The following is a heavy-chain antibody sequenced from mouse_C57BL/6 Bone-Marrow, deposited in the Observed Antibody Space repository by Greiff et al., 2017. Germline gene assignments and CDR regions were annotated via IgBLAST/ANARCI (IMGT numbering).Heavy chain of an antibody. V-gene: IGHV1-81*01. CDR1: GYTFTSYG. CDR3: ASPRDVIDY. CDR2: IYPRSGNT. Sequence: VQLQQSGAELARPGASVKLSCKASGYTFTSYGISWVKQRTGQGLEWIGEIYPRSGNTYYNEKFKGKATLTADKSSSTAYMELRSLTSEDSAVYFCASPRDVIDYWGQGTTLTVSS. J-gene: IGHJ2*01. D-gene: IGHD3-3*01.